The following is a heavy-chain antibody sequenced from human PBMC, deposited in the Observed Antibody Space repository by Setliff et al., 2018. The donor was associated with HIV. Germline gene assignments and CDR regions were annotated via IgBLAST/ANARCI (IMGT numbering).Heavy chain of an antibody. D-gene: IGHD3-22*01. J-gene: IGHJ6*03. V-gene: IGHV4-39*07. CDR3: AREFYHCDSSDYYSDYYYYYMDV. CDR1: GDSITSSTYY. Sequence: SETLSLTCSVSGDSITSSTYYWGWIRQSPGKGLEWIGSSYSYRGRRYYNPSLKSRVTMSVDTSKNQISLKLSSVTAADTAVFYCAREFYHCDSSDYYSDYYYYYMDVWGKGTTVTVS. CDR2: SYSYRGRR.